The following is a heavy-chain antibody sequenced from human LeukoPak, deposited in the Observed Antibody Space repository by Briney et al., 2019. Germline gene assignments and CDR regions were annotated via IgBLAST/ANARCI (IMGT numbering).Heavy chain of an antibody. D-gene: IGHD6-19*01. CDR3: ARASIAVAPARFDY. V-gene: IGHV3-23*01. CDR2: ISGSGGST. CDR1: GFTSSSYA. J-gene: IGHJ4*02. Sequence: PGGCLTLSCSASGFTSSSYAMSWVRQAPGKGLEWVSAISGSGGSTYYADSVKGRLTITRDNSKNTLYLQMNSLRSEDTAVYYCARASIAVAPARFDYWGQGTLVTVSS.